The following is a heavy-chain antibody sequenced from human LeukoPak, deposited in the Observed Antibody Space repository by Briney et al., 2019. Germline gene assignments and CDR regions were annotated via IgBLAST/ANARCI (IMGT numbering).Heavy chain of an antibody. Sequence: GGSLRLSCAGSGFTFSSYSMNWVRQAPGKGLEWVSYISGSSGSIYYADSVRGRFTISRDNAKNSLSLQMNSLRAEDTAVYYCARVDYGGFNFDYWGQGTLVTVST. CDR3: ARVDYGGFNFDY. V-gene: IGHV3-48*01. D-gene: IGHD4-23*01. CDR2: ISGSSGSI. CDR1: GFTFSSYS. J-gene: IGHJ4*02.